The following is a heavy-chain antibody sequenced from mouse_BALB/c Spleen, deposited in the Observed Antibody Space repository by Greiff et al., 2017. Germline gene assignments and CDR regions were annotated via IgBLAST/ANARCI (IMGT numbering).Heavy chain of an antibody. CDR2: IYPGSGST. J-gene: IGHJ4*01. V-gene: IGHV1S22*01. CDR3: TRGARATLGYYAMDY. D-gene: IGHD3-1*01. CDR1: GYTFTSYW. Sequence: LQQPGSELVRPGASVKLSCKASGYTFTSYWMHWVKQRPGQGLEWIGNIYPGSGSTNYDEKFKSKGTLTVDTSSSTAYMHLSSRTSEDSAVDDCTRGARATLGYYAMDYWGQGTAVTVSS.